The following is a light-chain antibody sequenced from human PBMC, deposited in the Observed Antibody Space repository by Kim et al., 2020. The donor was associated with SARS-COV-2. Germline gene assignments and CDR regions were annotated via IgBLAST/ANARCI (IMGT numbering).Light chain of an antibody. J-gene: IGLJ2*01. CDR1: SSNIGAGYD. CDR3: RSYDSSLSGSV. V-gene: IGLV1-40*01. Sequence: QSVLTQPPSVSGAPGQRVTISCTGSSSNIGAGYDVYWYQQLPGTAPKLLIYGDSNRPSGVPDRFSGSKSGASAPLAITGLQAEDEADYYCRSYDSSLSGSVFGGGTQLTVL. CDR2: GDS.